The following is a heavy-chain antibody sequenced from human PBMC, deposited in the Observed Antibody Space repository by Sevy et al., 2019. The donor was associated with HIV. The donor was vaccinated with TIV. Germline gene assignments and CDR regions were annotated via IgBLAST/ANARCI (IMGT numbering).Heavy chain of an antibody. V-gene: IGHV3-53*01. CDR2: IYSGGST. D-gene: IGHD3-22*01. J-gene: IGHJ4*02. Sequence: VGSLRLSCAASGFTVSSNYMSWVRQAPGKGLEWVSVIYSGGSTYYADSVKGRFTISRDNSKNTLYLQMNSLRAEDTAVYYCAREPNYYDSSPAREYYFDYWGQGTLVTVSS. CDR1: GFTVSSNY. CDR3: AREPNYYDSSPAREYYFDY.